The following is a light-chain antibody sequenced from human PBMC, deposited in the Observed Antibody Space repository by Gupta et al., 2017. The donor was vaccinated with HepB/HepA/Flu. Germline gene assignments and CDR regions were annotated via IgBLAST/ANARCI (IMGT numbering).Light chain of an antibody. V-gene: IGLV3-21*04. CDR1: NIGSKS. CDR2: YDS. J-gene: IGLJ2*01. Sequence: SYVLTQPPSVSVAPGKTARITWGGNNIGSKSVHWYKQKQGQAPVLVIYYDSDRPSGIPERFSGSNSGNTATLTISRVEAGDEADYYCQVCDSSSDPVVFGGGTKLTVL. CDR3: QVCDSSSDPVV.